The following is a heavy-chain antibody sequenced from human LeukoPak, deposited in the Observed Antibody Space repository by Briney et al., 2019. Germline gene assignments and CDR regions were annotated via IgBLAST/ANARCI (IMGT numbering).Heavy chain of an antibody. D-gene: IGHD1-26*01. J-gene: IGHJ4*02. CDR3: AKDSVGDYFDY. CDR2: ISGSGGST. Sequence: GGSLRLSCAASGFTFSSYGMSWVRQAPGRGLEWVSAISGSGGSTYYADSVKGRFTISRDNSKNTLYLQMNSLRAEDTAVYYCAKDSVGDYFDYWGQGTLVTVSS. CDR1: GFTFSSYG. V-gene: IGHV3-23*01.